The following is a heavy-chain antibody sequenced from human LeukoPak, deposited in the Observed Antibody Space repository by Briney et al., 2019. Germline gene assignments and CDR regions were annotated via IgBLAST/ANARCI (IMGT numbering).Heavy chain of an antibody. CDR2: IYYSGST. J-gene: IGHJ4*02. CDR3: ASIVGAIHFDY. D-gene: IGHD1-26*01. CDR1: GGSISSGSYS. V-gene: IGHV4-39*01. Sequence: SETLSLTCTVSGGSISSGSYSWGWIRQPPGKGPEWIGTIYYSGSTYYNPSLKSRVTISVDTSKNRFSLKLRSATAADTAVYYCASIVGAIHFDYWGQGTLVTVSS.